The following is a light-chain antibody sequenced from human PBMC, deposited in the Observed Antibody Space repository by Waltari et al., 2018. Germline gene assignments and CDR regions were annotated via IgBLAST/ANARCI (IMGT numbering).Light chain of an antibody. CDR2: GNS. CDR1: SSNIGAGYD. V-gene: IGLV1-40*01. CDR3: SSYAGSNNLGV. J-gene: IGLJ2*01. Sequence: QSVLTQPPSVSGAPGQRVTISCTGSSSNIGAGYDVHWYQQLPGTAPKLPLYGNSNRPSGVPDRFSGSKSGTSASLAITGLQTEDEADYYCSSYAGSNNLGVFGGGTKLTVL.